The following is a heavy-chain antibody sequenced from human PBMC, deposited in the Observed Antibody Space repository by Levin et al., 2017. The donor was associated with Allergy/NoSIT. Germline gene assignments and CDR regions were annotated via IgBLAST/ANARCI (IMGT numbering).Heavy chain of an antibody. Sequence: PGGSLRLSCAASGFTVSSNYMSWVRQAPGKGLEWVSVIYSGGSTYYADSVKGRFTISRDNSKNTLYLQMNSLRAEDTAVYYCASLKSIAAADYFDYWGQGTLVTVSS. D-gene: IGHD6-13*01. V-gene: IGHV3-53*01. J-gene: IGHJ4*02. CDR3: ASLKSIAAADYFDY. CDR1: GFTVSSNY. CDR2: IYSGGST.